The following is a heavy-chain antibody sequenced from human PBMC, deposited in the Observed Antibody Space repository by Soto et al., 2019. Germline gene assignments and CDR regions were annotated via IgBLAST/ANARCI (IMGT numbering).Heavy chain of an antibody. CDR1: GNPFMGHY. Sequence: QVQLVQSGSEVKRPGASVKVSCKTSGNPFMGHYIHWLRQAPGQGFEWLGYISNSGDTRYSQNLQGSDSMTRDTSITTDYMDLRCLQSGDTAVYYCAAGASWYASWGQGTLVTVSS. CDR2: YISNSGDT. D-gene: IGHD2-2*01. J-gene: IGHJ4*02. V-gene: IGHV1-2*02. CDR3: AAGASWYAS.